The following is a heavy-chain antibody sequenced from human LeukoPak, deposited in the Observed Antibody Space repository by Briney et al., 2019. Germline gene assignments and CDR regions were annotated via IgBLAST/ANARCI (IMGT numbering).Heavy chain of an antibody. D-gene: IGHD2-2*01. CDR1: GYSISSGYY. CDR2: IYHSGST. Sequence: KPSETLSLTCAVSGYSISSGYYWGWIRQPPGKGLEWIGSIYHSGSTCYNPSLKSRVTISVDTSKNQFSLKLSSVTAADTAVYYCAREVRDIVVVPAAMGGYYGMDVWGKGTTVTVSS. J-gene: IGHJ6*04. V-gene: IGHV4-38-2*01. CDR3: AREVRDIVVVPAAMGGYYGMDV.